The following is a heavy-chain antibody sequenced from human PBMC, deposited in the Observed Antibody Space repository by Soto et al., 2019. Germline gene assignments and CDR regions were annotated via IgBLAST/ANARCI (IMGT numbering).Heavy chain of an antibody. CDR3: ARDLSGRNDAFAI. J-gene: IGHJ3*02. CDR2: INPSGGST. Sequence: GASVKVSCKASGYTFTSYYMYWVRHAPGQGLEWMGIINPSGGSTSYAQKFQGRVTMTRDTSTSTVYMELSSLRSEDTAVYYCARDLSGRNDAFAIWGQGTMVTVSS. D-gene: IGHD3-3*01. V-gene: IGHV1-46*01. CDR1: GYTFTSYY.